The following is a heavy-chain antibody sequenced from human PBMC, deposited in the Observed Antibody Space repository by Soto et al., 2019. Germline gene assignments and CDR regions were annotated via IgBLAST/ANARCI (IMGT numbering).Heavy chain of an antibody. Sequence: GASVKVSCKASGYTFTSYGISWVRQAPGQGLEWMGWISAYNGNTNYAQKLQGRVTMTTDTSTSTAYMELRSLRSDDTAVYYCARGGEGPRSPWHRDAFDIWGQGTMVTVSS. CDR1: GYTFTSYG. CDR3: ARGGEGPRSPWHRDAFDI. J-gene: IGHJ3*02. D-gene: IGHD3-10*01. CDR2: ISAYNGNT. V-gene: IGHV1-18*01.